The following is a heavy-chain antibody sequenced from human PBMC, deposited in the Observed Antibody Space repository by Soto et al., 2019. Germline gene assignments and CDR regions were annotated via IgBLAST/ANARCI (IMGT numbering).Heavy chain of an antibody. D-gene: IGHD3-9*01. CDR3: SGNYGVLPG. Sequence: GGSLRLSCAASGFIFSDSLIHWVRQASGKGLEWVGRIRGKADNYATAYAASVKGRFTISRDDSKNTAYLQMNSLRTEDTAVYYCSGNYGVLPGWGQGTLVTVSS. V-gene: IGHV3-73*01. J-gene: IGHJ4*02. CDR2: IRGKADNYAT. CDR1: GFIFSDSL.